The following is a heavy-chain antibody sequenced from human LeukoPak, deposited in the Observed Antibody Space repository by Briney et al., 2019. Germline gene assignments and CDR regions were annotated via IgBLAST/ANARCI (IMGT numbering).Heavy chain of an antibody. CDR2: ISWHSNSI. D-gene: IGHD5-12*01. V-gene: IGHV3-9*01. CDR3: VKDMSASSGYEFDF. Sequence: PGRSLTLSCAASGFTIDDYAMHWVRQPPGEGLEWVSGISWHSNSIDYADSVRGRFTISRDNAKNSLYLQMKSLRPEDTALYYCVKDMSASSGYEFDFWGQGTLVSVSS. J-gene: IGHJ4*02. CDR1: GFTIDDYA.